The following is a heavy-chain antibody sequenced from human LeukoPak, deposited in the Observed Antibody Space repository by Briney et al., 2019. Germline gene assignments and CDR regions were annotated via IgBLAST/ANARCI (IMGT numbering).Heavy chain of an antibody. CDR2: ISYDGSNK. D-gene: IGHD3-22*01. J-gene: IGHJ4*02. V-gene: IGHV3-30-3*01. Sequence: GGSLRLSRAASGFTFSSYAMQWVRQAPGKELEWVAVISYDGSNKYYADSVKGRFTISRDNSKNTLYLQTNSLRAEDTAVYYCARASRALIDSSDLNFDFDYWGQGALVTVSS. CDR1: GFTFSSYA. CDR3: ARASRALIDSSDLNFDFDY.